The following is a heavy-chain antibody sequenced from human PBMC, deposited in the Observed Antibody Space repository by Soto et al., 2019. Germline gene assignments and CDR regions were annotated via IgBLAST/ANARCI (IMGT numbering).Heavy chain of an antibody. J-gene: IGHJ5*02. Sequence: QVQLQESGPGLVKPSQTLSLTCTVSGGSISSGGYYWSWIRQHPGKGLEWIGYIYYSGSTYYNPSLKSRLTISVDTSKNQFSLKLSSVTAADTAVYYCARRVAALSNWFDPWGQGTLVTVSS. V-gene: IGHV4-31*03. CDR3: ARRVAALSNWFDP. D-gene: IGHD6-6*01. CDR2: IYYSGST. CDR1: GGSISSGGYY.